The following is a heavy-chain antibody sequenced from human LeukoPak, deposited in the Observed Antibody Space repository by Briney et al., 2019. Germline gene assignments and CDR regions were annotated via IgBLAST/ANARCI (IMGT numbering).Heavy chain of an antibody. CDR1: GFTFADYA. V-gene: IGHV3-9*01. D-gene: IGHD3-22*01. CDR3: AKDTSPYYYDSSGYFAY. J-gene: IGHJ4*02. Sequence: PGRSLRLSCAASGFTFADYAMHWVRQAPGKGLEWVSGISWNSGRIGYADSVKGRFTISRDNAKNSLYLQMNSLRAEDTALYYCAKDTSPYYYDSSGYFAYWGQGTLVTVSS. CDR2: ISWNSGRI.